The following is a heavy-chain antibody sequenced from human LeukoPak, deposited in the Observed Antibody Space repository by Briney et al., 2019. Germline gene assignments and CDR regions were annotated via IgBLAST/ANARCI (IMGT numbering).Heavy chain of an antibody. V-gene: IGHV3-33*01. Sequence: GALRLSCAASGFTFSSYGMHWVRQAPGKGLEWVAVIWYDGSNKYYADSVKGRFTISRDNSKNTLYLQMNSLRAEDTAVYYCARDQQYHRPAGWFDPWGQGTLVTVSS. CDR3: ARDQQYHRPAGWFDP. J-gene: IGHJ5*02. CDR1: GFTFSSYG. D-gene: IGHD1-14*01. CDR2: IWYDGSNK.